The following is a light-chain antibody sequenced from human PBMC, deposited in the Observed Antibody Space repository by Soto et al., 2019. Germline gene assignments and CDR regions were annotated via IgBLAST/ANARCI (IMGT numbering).Light chain of an antibody. Sequence: QSALTQPASVSGSPGQSITISCTGTSSDVGGYNFVSWYQQHPGKAPKLMIYDVSNRPSGVSNRFSGSKSGNTASLTISGLQAEDEADYYCCSYTGSSTLVVFGTGTKLTVL. CDR2: DVS. CDR1: SSDVGGYNF. CDR3: CSYTGSSTLVV. V-gene: IGLV2-14*01. J-gene: IGLJ1*01.